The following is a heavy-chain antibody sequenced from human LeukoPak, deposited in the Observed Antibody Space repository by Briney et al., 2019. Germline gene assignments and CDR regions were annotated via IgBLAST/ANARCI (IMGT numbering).Heavy chain of an antibody. CDR1: GYTFTGYY. J-gene: IGHJ4*02. CDR2: INPNSGGT. CDR3: ASLRIPIFVVDY. Sequence: ASVKVSCKASGYTFTGYYMHWVRQAPGQGLEWMGRINPNSGGTNYAQKFQGRVTMTRDTSICTAYMELSRLRSDDTAVYYCASLRIPIFVVDYWVQGPLVTVPS. D-gene: IGHD3-3*01. V-gene: IGHV1-2*06.